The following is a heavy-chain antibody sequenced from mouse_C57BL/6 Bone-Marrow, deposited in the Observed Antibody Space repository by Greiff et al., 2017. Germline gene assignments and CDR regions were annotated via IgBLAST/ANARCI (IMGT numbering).Heavy chain of an antibody. CDR3: AIYYDSFYYYAMDY. J-gene: IGHJ4*01. Sequence: EVKLMESGPGLVKPSQSLSLTCSVTGYSITSGYYWNWIRQFPGNKLEWMGYISYDGSNNYNPSLKNRISITRDTSKNQFFLKLNSVTTEDTGTYYCAIYYDSFYYYAMDYWGQGTSVTVSS. CDR1: GYSITSGYY. CDR2: ISYDGSN. V-gene: IGHV3-6*01. D-gene: IGHD2-4*01.